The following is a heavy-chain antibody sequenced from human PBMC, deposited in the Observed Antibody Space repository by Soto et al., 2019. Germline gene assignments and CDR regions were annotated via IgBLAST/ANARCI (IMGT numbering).Heavy chain of an antibody. J-gene: IGHJ3*02. V-gene: IGHV1-69*01. CDR1: GGTFSSYA. D-gene: IGHD4-17*01. CDR2: IIPIFGTA. Sequence: QVQLVQSGAEVKKPGSSVKVSCKASGGTFSSYAISWVRQAPGQGLEWMGGIIPIFGTANYAQKFQGRVTITADESTSTAYMELSSLRSEDTAVYYCARDGMTTVTEGIQSSDAFDIWGQGTMVTVSS. CDR3: ARDGMTTVTEGIQSSDAFDI.